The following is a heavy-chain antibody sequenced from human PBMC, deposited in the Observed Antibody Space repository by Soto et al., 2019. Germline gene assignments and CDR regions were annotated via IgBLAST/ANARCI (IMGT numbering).Heavy chain of an antibody. J-gene: IGHJ4*02. CDR1: GFTFSSYG. Sequence: GGSLILSCAASGFTFSSYGMHWVRQAPGKGLEWVAVIWYDGSNKYYADSVKGRFTISRDNSKNTLYLQMNSLRAEDTAVYYCARESEDPTSNIDYWGQGTLVTVSS. V-gene: IGHV3-33*01. CDR3: ARESEDPTSNIDY. CDR2: IWYDGSNK.